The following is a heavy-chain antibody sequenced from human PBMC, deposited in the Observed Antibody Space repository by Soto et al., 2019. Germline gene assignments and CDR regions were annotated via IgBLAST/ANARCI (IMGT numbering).Heavy chain of an antibody. J-gene: IGHJ4*02. V-gene: IGHV3-23*01. D-gene: IGHD3-10*01. CDR3: AKRGNESQFDY. CDR2: ISGSGGST. CDR1: KFTFSSYA. Sequence: EVQLLESGGGLVQPGGSLRLSCAASKFTFSSYAMSWVRQAPGKGLEWVSVISGSGGSTYYADPVKGRFTISRDNSKNTLYLQMSSLRDEDTAVYYCAKRGNESQFDYWGQGTLDTVSS.